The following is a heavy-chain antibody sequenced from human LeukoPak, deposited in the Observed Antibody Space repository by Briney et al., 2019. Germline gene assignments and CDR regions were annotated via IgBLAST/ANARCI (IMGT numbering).Heavy chain of an antibody. CDR2: LYSGGAT. J-gene: IGHJ4*02. CDR1: GFTVSTNY. CDR3: ARWGGGFDY. V-gene: IGHV3-66*01. Sequence: GGSLRLSCAASGFTVSTNYMSWVRQAPGKGLEWVSVLYSGGATHYADSVKGRFTISRDNAKNSLCLQMNGLRAEDTAVYYCARWGGGFDYWGQGTLVTVSS. D-gene: IGHD3-16*01.